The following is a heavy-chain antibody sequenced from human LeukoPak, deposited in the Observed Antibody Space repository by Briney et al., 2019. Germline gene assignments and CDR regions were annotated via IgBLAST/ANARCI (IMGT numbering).Heavy chain of an antibody. Sequence: PGGSLRLSCVASGFTFSTYPMNWVRQAPGKGLEWVSSIGGSGSSIYYADSLKGRFTISRDNAKNSLYLQMSSLRADDTAVYYCAREESEGFDYWGQGTLVTVSS. CDR1: GFTFSTYP. CDR3: AREESEGFDY. D-gene: IGHD1-14*01. V-gene: IGHV3-21*01. J-gene: IGHJ4*02. CDR2: IGGSGSSI.